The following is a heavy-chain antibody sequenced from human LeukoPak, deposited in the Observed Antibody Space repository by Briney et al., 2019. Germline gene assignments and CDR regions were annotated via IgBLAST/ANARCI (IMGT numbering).Heavy chain of an antibody. CDR2: INHSGVT. V-gene: IGHV4-34*01. CDR1: GGSLCAYY. J-gene: IGHJ4*02. CDR3: ARGRGSSSWYSDY. D-gene: IGHD6-13*01. Sequence: SETPSLTCAVYGGSLCAYYWCWICPPPGKGREWIGEINHSGVTHYNPCLKSRVTISVDTSKNQFSLKLSSVTAADTAVYYCARGRGSSSWYSDYWGQGTLVTVSS.